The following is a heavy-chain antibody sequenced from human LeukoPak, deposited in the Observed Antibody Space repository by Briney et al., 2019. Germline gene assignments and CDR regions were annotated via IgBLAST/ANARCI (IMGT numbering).Heavy chain of an antibody. CDR2: VNHSGTS. Sequence: SETLSLTCAVYGGSFSAHYWSWIRQPPGKGLEWIGEVNHSGTSNYNPSLKSRVTISADASKNQFSLKLRSVTAADTAVYYCARVHQQLALYAFDFWGQGTMVTVSS. V-gene: IGHV4-34*01. J-gene: IGHJ3*01. CDR3: ARVHQQLALYAFDF. D-gene: IGHD1-1*01. CDR1: GGSFSAHY.